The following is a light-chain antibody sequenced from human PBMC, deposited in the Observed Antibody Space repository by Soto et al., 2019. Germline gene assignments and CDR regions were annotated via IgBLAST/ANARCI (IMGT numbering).Light chain of an antibody. J-gene: IGLJ2*01. CDR3: CSFVGSSTVV. CDR1: SSDVGSYNL. V-gene: IGLV2-23*01. CDR2: EGS. Sequence: QSALTQPASVSGSPGQSITISCTGTSSDVGSYNLVSWYQQHPGKAPKLMIYEGSKRPSGVSNRFSGSKSGNTASLTISGLQIEDEADYYCCSFVGSSTVVFGGGTKLTVL.